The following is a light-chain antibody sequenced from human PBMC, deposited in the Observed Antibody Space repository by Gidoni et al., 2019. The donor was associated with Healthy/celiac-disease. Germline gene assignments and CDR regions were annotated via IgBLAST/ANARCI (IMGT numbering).Light chain of an antibody. CDR2: EGS. CDR3: CSYAGSSTLV. J-gene: IGLJ2*01. CDR1: SSDVGSYNL. V-gene: IGLV2-23*01. Sequence: QSALTQPASVSGSPGTSITISCPGTSSDVGSYNLVSWYQQHPGKAPKLMIYEGSKRPSGVSNRFSGSKSGNTASLTISGLQAEDEADYYCCSYAGSSTLVFGGGTKLTVL.